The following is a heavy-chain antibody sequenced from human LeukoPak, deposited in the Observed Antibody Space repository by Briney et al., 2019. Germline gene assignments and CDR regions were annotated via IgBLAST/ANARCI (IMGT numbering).Heavy chain of an antibody. CDR1: GFTFSSYW. CDR2: IKEDGSEE. Sequence: GGSLRLSCAASGFTFSSYWMSWVRQAPGKGLECVANIKEDGSEEYYVDSVKGRFSISRDNAKNSLYLQMNSLRAEDTAVYYCARDWLAGNPYHAFDLWGKGTMVAVSS. J-gene: IGHJ3*01. D-gene: IGHD3-22*01. V-gene: IGHV3-7*01. CDR3: ARDWLAGNPYHAFDL.